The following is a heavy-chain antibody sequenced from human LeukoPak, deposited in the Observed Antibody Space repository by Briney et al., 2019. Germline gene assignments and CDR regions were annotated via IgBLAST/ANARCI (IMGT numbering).Heavy chain of an antibody. J-gene: IGHJ6*02. CDR2: MNPNSGNT. D-gene: IGHD3-9*01. V-gene: IGHV1-8*01. CDR1: GYTFTSYG. CDR3: ARAEENNGYYNMYYGMDV. Sequence: ASVKVSCKASGYTFTSYGINWVRQATGQGLEWMGWMNPNSGNTGYAQKFQGRVTMTRNTSISTAYMELSSLRSEDTAVYYCARAEENNGYYNMYYGMDVWGQGTTVTVSS.